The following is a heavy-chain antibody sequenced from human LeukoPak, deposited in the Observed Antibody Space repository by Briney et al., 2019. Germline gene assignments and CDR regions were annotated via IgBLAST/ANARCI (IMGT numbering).Heavy chain of an antibody. CDR1: GFTFSSYG. CDR3: AKDRSSGPHYYYDMDV. Sequence: GRSLRLSCAASGFTFSSYGMHWVRQAPGKGLEWVAVISYLGDDQFYAESVKGRFTISRDNSKKTVFLQMNSLRGEDTAAYYCAKDRSSGPHYYYDMDVWGRGTTVIVSS. D-gene: IGHD6-25*01. J-gene: IGHJ6*02. CDR2: ISYLGDDQ. V-gene: IGHV3-30*18.